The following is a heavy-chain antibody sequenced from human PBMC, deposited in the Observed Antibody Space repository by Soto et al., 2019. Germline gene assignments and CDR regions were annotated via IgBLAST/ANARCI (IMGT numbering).Heavy chain of an antibody. J-gene: IGHJ4*02. V-gene: IGHV4-61*01. CDR3: ARGGRFSGKDRLDY. D-gene: IGHD3-16*01. CDR1: GAALNSGNYY. Sequence: SETLSLTCSVSGAALNSGNYYWSWIRQPPGKGLEWIGYIYYSGSTNYNPSLKSRVTISVDTSKNQFSLKLSSVTAADTAVYYCARGGRFSGKDRLDYWGQGTLVTVSS. CDR2: IYYSGST.